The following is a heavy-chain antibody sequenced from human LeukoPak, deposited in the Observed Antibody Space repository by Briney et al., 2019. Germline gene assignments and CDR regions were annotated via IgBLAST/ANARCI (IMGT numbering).Heavy chain of an antibody. CDR3: ARGYGNYGRAFDI. V-gene: IGHV3-66*01. CDR1: GFTVSDNY. Sequence: GGSRRLSCAASGFTVSDNYMSWVRQAPGKGLEWVSVIYSGGSTHDADSVKGRFTISRDNSQNTLYLQMNSLRAEDTAVYYCARGYGNYGRAFDIWGQGTMVTVSS. J-gene: IGHJ3*02. CDR2: IYSGGST. D-gene: IGHD4-11*01.